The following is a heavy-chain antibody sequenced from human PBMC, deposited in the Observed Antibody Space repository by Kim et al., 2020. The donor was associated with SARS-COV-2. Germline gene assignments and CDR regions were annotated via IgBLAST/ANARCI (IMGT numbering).Heavy chain of an antibody. CDR1: GDSISTYY. CDR2: IYFSGST. J-gene: IGHJ4*02. D-gene: IGHD3-22*01. V-gene: IGHV4-59*08. CDR3: ARTPGYCDS. Sequence: SETLSLTCTVSGDSISTYYWSWIRQPPGKGLEWIGYIYFSGSTNYNPSLKSRVTISLDTSKSQFSLKLSSVTAADTAVYYCARTPGYCDSWGQGTLVTVSS.